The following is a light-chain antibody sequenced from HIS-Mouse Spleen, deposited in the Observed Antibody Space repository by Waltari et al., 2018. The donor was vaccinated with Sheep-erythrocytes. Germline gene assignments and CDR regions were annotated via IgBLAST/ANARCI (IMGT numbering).Light chain of an antibody. J-gene: IGKJ2*01. Sequence: AIQMTQSPSSLSASVGDRVTITCRASQGIRNDLGWYQQKPGKAPKLLIYAESSLQSWVPSRFSGSGSGTDFTLTISSLQPEDFATYYCLQDYNYPYTFGQGTKLEIK. CDR1: QGIRND. CDR2: AES. CDR3: LQDYNYPYT. V-gene: IGKV1-6*01.